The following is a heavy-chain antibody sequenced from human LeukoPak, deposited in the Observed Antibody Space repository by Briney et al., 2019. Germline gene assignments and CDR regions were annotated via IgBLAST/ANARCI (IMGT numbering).Heavy chain of an antibody. D-gene: IGHD3-3*01. Sequence: GGSLRLSCAASGFTVSSNYMSWVRQAPGKGLEWGSVIYSDGSAFYADSVKGRFTLSRDNPKNPLFLQTNSLRAEDTAVYYCASTIFGVVITENFDYWGQGTLVTVSS. J-gene: IGHJ4*02. V-gene: IGHV3-53*01. CDR1: GFTVSSNY. CDR2: IYSDGSA. CDR3: ASTIFGVVITENFDY.